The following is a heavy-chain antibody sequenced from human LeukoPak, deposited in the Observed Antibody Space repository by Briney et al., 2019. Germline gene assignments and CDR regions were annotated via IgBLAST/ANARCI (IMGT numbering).Heavy chain of an antibody. V-gene: IGHV1-58*01. CDR3: AAEANPYYYYGMDV. Sequence: TSVKVSCKASGFTFTSSAVQWVRQARGQRLEWIGWIVVGGGNTNYAQKFQERVTITRDMSTSTAYMELSSLRSEDTAVYYCAAEANPYYYYGMDVWGQGTTVTVSS. D-gene: IGHD4/OR15-4a*01. CDR2: IVVGGGNT. CDR1: GFTFTSSA. J-gene: IGHJ6*02.